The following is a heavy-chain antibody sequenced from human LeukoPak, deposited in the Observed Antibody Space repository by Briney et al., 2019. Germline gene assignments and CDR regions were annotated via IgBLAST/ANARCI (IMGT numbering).Heavy chain of an antibody. CDR2: IYYSGST. CDR3: ARGGGYDSHYYYYGMDV. CDR1: GGSISSGDYY. V-gene: IGHV4-30-4*01. D-gene: IGHD5-12*01. Sequence: SQTLSLTCTVSGGSISSGDYYWSWIRQPPGKGLEWIGYIYYSGSTYYNPSLKSRVTISVDTSKNQFSLKLSSVTAADTAVYYCARGGGYDSHYYYYGMDVWGQGPRSPSP. J-gene: IGHJ6*02.